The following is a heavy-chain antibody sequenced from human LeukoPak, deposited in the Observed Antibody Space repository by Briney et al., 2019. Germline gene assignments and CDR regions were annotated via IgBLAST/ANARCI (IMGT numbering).Heavy chain of an antibody. CDR1: GFTFSSYA. Sequence: GRTLRLSCAASGFTFSSYAMHWVRQAPGKGLEWVAVISYDGSNKYYADSVKSRFTISRDNSKNTLYLQMNSLRAEDTAVYYCAREYSYGDDYWGQGTMVSVSS. D-gene: IGHD5-18*01. CDR3: AREYSYGDDY. CDR2: ISYDGSNK. J-gene: IGHJ4*02. V-gene: IGHV3-30*04.